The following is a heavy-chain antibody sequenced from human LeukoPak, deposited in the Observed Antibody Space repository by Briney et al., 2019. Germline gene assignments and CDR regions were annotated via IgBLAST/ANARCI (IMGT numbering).Heavy chain of an antibody. D-gene: IGHD1-1*01. Sequence: GGSLRLSCAASGFTFSSSGMHWVRQAPGKGLAWVAFIGHEGSNKYYADSVKGRFTISRDDSKNTLYPQMNSLRAEDTAVYYCAKDGHWTFDYWGQGTLVTVSS. CDR1: GFTFSSSG. V-gene: IGHV3-30*02. CDR2: IGHEGSNK. J-gene: IGHJ4*02. CDR3: AKDGHWTFDY.